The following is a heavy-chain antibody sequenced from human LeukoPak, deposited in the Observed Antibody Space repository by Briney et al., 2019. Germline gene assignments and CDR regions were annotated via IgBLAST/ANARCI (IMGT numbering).Heavy chain of an antibody. CDR3: ARDQKVGATADFDY. D-gene: IGHD1-26*01. Sequence: PGGSLRLSCVASGFIFSSYSMNWVRQAPGKGLEWISPISSSSSYIFYADSMKGRITTSRDSAKNSLYLQLNSLRAEDTAVYYCARDQKVGATADFDYWGQGTLVTVSS. CDR2: ISSSSSYI. CDR1: GFIFSSYS. J-gene: IGHJ4*02. V-gene: IGHV3-21*01.